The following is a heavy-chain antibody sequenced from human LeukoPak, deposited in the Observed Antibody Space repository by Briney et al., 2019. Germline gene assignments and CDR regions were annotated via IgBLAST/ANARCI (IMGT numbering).Heavy chain of an antibody. CDR3: AAAGMTTVTTRSEYYYYYMDV. V-gene: IGHV4-4*02. CDR2: IYHSGST. Sequence: SETLSLTCAVSGASINSSNWWSWVRQSPGKGLEWIGEIYHSGSTNYNPSLKSRVIISVDTSKNQFSLKLSSVTAADTAVYYCAAAGMTTVTTRSEYYYYYMDVWGKGTTVTVSS. CDR1: GASINSSNW. J-gene: IGHJ6*03. D-gene: IGHD4-11*01.